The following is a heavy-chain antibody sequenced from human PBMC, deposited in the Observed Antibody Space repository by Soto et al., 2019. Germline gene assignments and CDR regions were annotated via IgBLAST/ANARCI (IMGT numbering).Heavy chain of an antibody. D-gene: IGHD3-22*01. CDR2: ISAYNGNT. V-gene: IGHV1-18*04. Sequence: ASVKVSCKASGYTFTSYGISWVRQAPGQGLEWMGWISAYNGNTNYAQKLQGRVTMTTGTSTSTAYMELRSLRSDDTAVYYCARVTYYYDSSGYSPLFDYWGQGTLVTYPQ. CDR1: GYTFTSYG. J-gene: IGHJ4*02. CDR3: ARVTYYYDSSGYSPLFDY.